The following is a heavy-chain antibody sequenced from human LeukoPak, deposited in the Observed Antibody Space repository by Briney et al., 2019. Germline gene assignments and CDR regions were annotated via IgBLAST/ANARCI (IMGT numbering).Heavy chain of an antibody. J-gene: IGHJ5*02. Sequence: GASVKVSCKASGYTFTSYAMNWVRQAPGQGLEWMGWINTNTGNPTYAQGFTGRFVFSLDTSVSTAYLQISSLKAEDTAVYYCARDTYYYGSGSYYKKTLNWFDPWGQGTLVTVSS. CDR3: ARDTYYYGSGSYYKKTLNWFDP. V-gene: IGHV7-4-1*02. D-gene: IGHD3-10*01. CDR1: GYTFTSYA. CDR2: INTNTGNP.